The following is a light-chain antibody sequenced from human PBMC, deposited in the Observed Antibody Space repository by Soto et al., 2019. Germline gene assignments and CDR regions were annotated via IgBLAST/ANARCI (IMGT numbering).Light chain of an antibody. Sequence: DIQMTQSPFSLSAFVGDRINITCQASQDIDVYLNWYQQKPGKAPDLLIYDASALNTGVPSRFSGRGSGTHFTFTISSLQPEDFATYYCQQYHTLLAFGGGTKVEL. CDR1: QDIDVY. J-gene: IGKJ4*01. CDR3: QQYHTLLA. CDR2: DAS. V-gene: IGKV1-33*01.